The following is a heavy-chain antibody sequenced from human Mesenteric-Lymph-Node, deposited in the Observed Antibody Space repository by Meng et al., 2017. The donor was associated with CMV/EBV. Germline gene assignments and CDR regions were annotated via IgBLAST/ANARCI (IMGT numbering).Heavy chain of an antibody. CDR1: GFTVSSNY. CDR2: IYSGGST. V-gene: IGHV3-53*01. CDR3: ARDRLDYYYGSGSYIGSYYYYGMDV. D-gene: IGHD3-10*01. J-gene: IGHJ6*02. Sequence: LSLTCATSGFTVSSNYMSWVRQAPGKGLEWVSVIYSGGSTYYADSVKGRFTISRDNSKNTLYLQMNSLRAEDTAVYYCARDRLDYYYGSGSYIGSYYYYGMDVWGQGTTVTVSS.